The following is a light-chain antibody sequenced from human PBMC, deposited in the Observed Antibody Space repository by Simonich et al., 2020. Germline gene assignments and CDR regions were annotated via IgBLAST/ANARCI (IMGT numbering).Light chain of an antibody. CDR1: SNDVGGYNY. CDR2: DVS. Sequence: QSALTQPASVSGSPGQSITISCTGTSNDVGGYNYVSWYQQHPGKAPKPMIYDVSNRPSGVSNRFSGSKSGNTASLTISGLQAEDEADYYCSSYTSSSTPVVFGGGTKLTVL. CDR3: SSYTSSSTPVV. V-gene: IGLV2-14*03. J-gene: IGLJ2*01.